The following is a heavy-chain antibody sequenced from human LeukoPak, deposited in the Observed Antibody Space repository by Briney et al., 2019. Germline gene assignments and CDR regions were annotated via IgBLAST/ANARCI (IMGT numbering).Heavy chain of an antibody. J-gene: IGHJ4*02. CDR1: GYTFTTNY. CDR2: IDPDNGVT. Sequence: ASVKVSCKASGYTFTTNYMHWVRQAPGQGLEWVGIIDPDNGVTAYAQKFQGRVTVTRDTSTDTFYMGLSSLRSEDTGVYYCARDENWGQGTLVTVSS. V-gene: IGHV1-46*01. CDR3: ARDEN.